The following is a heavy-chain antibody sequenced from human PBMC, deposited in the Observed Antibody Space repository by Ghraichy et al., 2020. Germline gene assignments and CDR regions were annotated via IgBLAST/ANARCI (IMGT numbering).Heavy chain of an antibody. CDR1: GGTFSSYA. CDR3: AREEAGWSGGGVVTTYGMDV. J-gene: IGHJ6*02. CDR2: IIPIFGTA. D-gene: IGHD3-3*01. Sequence: SVKVSCKASGGTFSSYAISWVRQAPGQGLEWMGGIIPIFGTANYAQKFQGRVTITADESTSTAYMELSSLRSEDTAVYYCAREEAGWSGGGVVTTYGMDVWGQGTTVTVSS. V-gene: IGHV1-69*13.